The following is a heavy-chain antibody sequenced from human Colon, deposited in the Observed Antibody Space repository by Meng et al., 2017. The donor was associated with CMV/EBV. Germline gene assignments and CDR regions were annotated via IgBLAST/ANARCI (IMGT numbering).Heavy chain of an antibody. Sequence: GGSLRFSCAASGFSFGNFAMSWVRQAPGKGLEWVATIAGGGTSTYYPDSANGRFTISRDNSKNTLYLQSSSLRAEDTAIYYCAKDLGSHYFYGMDVWGQGTTVTVSS. D-gene: IGHD3-10*01. CDR2: IAGGGTST. CDR3: AKDLGSHYFYGMDV. V-gene: IGHV3-23*01. J-gene: IGHJ6*02. CDR1: GFSFGNFA.